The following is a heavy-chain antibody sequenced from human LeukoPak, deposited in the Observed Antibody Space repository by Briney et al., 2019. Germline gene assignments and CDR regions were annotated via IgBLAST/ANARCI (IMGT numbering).Heavy chain of an antibody. J-gene: IGHJ4*02. CDR3: ARVAYGSSWYVDY. CDR2: INSDGSST. CDR1: GFTFSSYA. D-gene: IGHD6-13*01. Sequence: GGSLRLSCAASGFTFSSYAMSWVRQAPGKGLVWVSRINSDGSSTSYADSVKGRFTTSRDNAKNTLYLQMNSLRAEDTAVYYCARVAYGSSWYVDYWGQGTLVTVSS. V-gene: IGHV3-74*01.